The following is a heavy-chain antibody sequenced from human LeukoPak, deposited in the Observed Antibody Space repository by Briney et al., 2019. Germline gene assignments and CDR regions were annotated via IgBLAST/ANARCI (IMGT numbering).Heavy chain of an antibody. CDR1: GGSISSYY. V-gene: IGHV4-59*01. D-gene: IGHD3-10*01. Sequence: SETLSLTCTVSGGSISSYYWSWIRQPPGKGLEWIGYIYYSGSTSYNPSLKSRVTISVDTSKNQFSLKLSSVTAADTAVYYCARTDYYGSGSYYDNWFDPWGQGTLVTVSS. CDR3: ARTDYYGSGSYYDNWFDP. J-gene: IGHJ5*02. CDR2: IYYSGST.